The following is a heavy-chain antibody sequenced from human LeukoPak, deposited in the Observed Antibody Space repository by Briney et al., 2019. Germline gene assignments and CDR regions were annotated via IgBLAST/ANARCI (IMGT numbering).Heavy chain of an antibody. Sequence: GGSLRLSCAASGFTFSTYAMSWVRQAPGKGLEWVSAISGSGGSTYYADSVKGRFTISRDNSKNTLYLQMNSLRAEDTAVYYCAKGHILTGNFDYWGQGTLVTVPS. V-gene: IGHV3-23*01. CDR2: ISGSGGST. CDR3: AKGHILTGNFDY. J-gene: IGHJ4*02. CDR1: GFTFSTYA. D-gene: IGHD3-9*01.